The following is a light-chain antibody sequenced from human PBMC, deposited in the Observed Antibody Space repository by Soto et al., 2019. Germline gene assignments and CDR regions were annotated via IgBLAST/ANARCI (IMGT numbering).Light chain of an antibody. CDR3: SSYTSSNTHVV. CDR1: SRDVGGYNY. V-gene: IGLV2-14*01. Sequence: QSALTQPASVSGSPGQSITISCTGTSRDVGGYNYVSWYQQHPGKAPKLMIYEVSNRPSGVSNRFSGSKSGNTASLTISGLQAEDEADYYCSSYTSSNTHVVFGGGTKLTVL. CDR2: EVS. J-gene: IGLJ2*01.